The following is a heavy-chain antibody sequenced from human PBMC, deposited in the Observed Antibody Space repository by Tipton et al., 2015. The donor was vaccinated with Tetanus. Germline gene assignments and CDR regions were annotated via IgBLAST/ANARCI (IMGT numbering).Heavy chain of an antibody. Sequence: TLSLTCNVSGASMSSSSYYWDWIRQPPGKGLEWIGSIYYSGSSYYSPSLKSRVTMSVDTSRNQFSLKLTSVTAADTAVYYCVRGRGLGAYSYGFEYWGQGALVTVSS. CDR3: VRGRGLGAYSYGFEY. V-gene: IGHV4-39*07. CDR1: GASMSSSSYY. CDR2: IYYSGSS. J-gene: IGHJ4*02. D-gene: IGHD5-18*01.